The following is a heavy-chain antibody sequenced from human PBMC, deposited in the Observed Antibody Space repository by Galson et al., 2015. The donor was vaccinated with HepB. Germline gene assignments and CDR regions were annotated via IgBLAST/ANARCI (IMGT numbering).Heavy chain of an antibody. D-gene: IGHD6-13*01. CDR2: INPSGGST. J-gene: IGHJ6*02. CDR1: GYTFTSYY. V-gene: IGHV1-46*01. CDR3: ARDRGSSWYYYYYGMDV. Sequence: SVKVSCKASGYTFTSYYMHWVRQAPGQGLEWMGIINPSGGSTSYAQKFQGRVTMTRDTSTSTVYMELSSLRSEDTAVYYCARDRGSSWYYYYYGMDVWGQGTTVTVSS.